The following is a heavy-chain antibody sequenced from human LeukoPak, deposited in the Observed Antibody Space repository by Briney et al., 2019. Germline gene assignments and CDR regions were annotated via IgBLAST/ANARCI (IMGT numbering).Heavy chain of an antibody. D-gene: IGHD2-15*01. Sequence: GASVKVSCKASGGTFSSYAISWVRQAPRQGLEWMGGIIPIFGTANYAQKFQGRVTITADESTSTAYMELSSLRSEDTAVYYCARARDHATFGYCSGGSCYSHAFDIWGQGAMVTVSS. CDR3: ARARDHATFGYCSGGSCYSHAFDI. J-gene: IGHJ3*02. CDR1: GGTFSSYA. V-gene: IGHV1-69*13. CDR2: IIPIFGTA.